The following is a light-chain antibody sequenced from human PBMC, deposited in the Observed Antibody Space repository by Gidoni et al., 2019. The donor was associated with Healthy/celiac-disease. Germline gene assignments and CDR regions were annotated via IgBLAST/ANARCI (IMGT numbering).Light chain of an antibody. J-gene: IGKJ2*04. CDR2: AAS. Sequence: IQMTQSPSSLSASVGDRVTITCRASQSFSSYLNWYQQKPGKAPKLLIYAASSLQSGVPSRFSSSGSGTDVTLTISSLQPEDFATYYCQQSYSTPMCSFGQGTKLEIK. CDR1: QSFSSY. V-gene: IGKV1-39*01. CDR3: QQSYSTPMCS.